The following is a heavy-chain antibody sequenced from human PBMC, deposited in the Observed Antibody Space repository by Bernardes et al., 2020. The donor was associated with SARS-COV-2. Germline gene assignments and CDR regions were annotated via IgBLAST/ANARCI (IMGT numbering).Heavy chain of an antibody. CDR3: ARVSCSSADCYSSYFDY. CDR1: GFSFSTYA. V-gene: IGHV3-23*01. CDR2: LSGSGTGT. J-gene: IGHJ4*02. Sequence: VGSLRLSCAASGFSFSTYAMSWVRQAPGRGLEWVSGLSGSGTGTYYADSVKGRFTISRDNFKNTLYLQINSLRAEDTAIYYCARVSCSSADCYSSYFDYWGQGTLVTVSS. D-gene: IGHD2-2*01.